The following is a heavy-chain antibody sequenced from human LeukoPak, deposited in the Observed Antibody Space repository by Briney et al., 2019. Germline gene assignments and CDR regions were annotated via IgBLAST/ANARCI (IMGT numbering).Heavy chain of an antibody. CDR1: GFTFSNYA. CDR2: ISGSASST. J-gene: IGHJ6*03. CDR3: ARDRALRFLEWLSDYYYYYYMDV. D-gene: IGHD3-3*01. V-gene: IGHV3-23*01. Sequence: GGSLRLSCAASGFTFSNYAMSRVRQAPGKGLEWVSAISGSASSTYHADSVKGRFTISRDNSKNTLYLQMNSLRAEDTAVYYCARDRALRFLEWLSDYYYYYYMDVWGKGTTVTVSS.